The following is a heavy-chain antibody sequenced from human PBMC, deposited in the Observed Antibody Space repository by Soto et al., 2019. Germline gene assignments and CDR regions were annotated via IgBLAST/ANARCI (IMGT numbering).Heavy chain of an antibody. CDR1: GYTFTSYG. D-gene: IGHD2-15*01. CDR3: ARIGYCSGGSCSDWLDP. J-gene: IGHJ5*02. Sequence: ASVKVSCKASGYTFTSYGISWVRQAPGQGLEWMGWISAYNGNTNYAQKLQGRVTMTTDTSTSTAYMELRSLRSDDTAVYYCARIGYCSGGSCSDWLDPWGQGTLVTVSS. CDR2: ISAYNGNT. V-gene: IGHV1-18*04.